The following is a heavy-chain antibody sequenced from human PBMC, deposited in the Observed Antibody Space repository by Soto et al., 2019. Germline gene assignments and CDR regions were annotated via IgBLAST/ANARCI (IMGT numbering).Heavy chain of an antibody. CDR3: ARGVGRPVATIYYYYYYMDV. V-gene: IGHV1-8*01. D-gene: IGHD5-12*01. Sequence: ASVKVSCKASGYTFTSYDINWVRQATGQGLEWMGWMNPNSGNTGYAQKFQGRVTMTRNTSISTAYMELSSLRSEDTAVYYCARGVGRPVATIYYYYYYMDVWGKGTTVTVSS. J-gene: IGHJ6*03. CDR2: MNPNSGNT. CDR1: GYTFTSYD.